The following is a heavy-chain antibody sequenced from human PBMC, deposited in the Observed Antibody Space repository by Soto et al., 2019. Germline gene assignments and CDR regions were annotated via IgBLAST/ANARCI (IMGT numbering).Heavy chain of an antibody. Sequence: QVQLVQSGAEVKKPGASVTVSCKASRYTFSDYYLHWVRQAPGQGPEWMGRINPNSGDAKFAQKFQGRVTMTRDTSVRTAFMELNWLKSDDTAVYYCARESGGATATLDYYYFYMDVWGKGTTVTVSS. CDR3: ARESGGATATLDYYYFYMDV. CDR1: RYTFSDYY. CDR2: INPNSGDA. D-gene: IGHD5-12*01. V-gene: IGHV1-2*06. J-gene: IGHJ6*03.